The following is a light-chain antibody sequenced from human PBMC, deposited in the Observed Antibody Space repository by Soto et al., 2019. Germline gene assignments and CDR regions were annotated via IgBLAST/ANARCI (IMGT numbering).Light chain of an antibody. J-gene: IGLJ3*02. CDR3: GTWDSSLGDGNWV. Sequence: QSVLTQPPSVSAAPGQKVTISCSGSSSNIGNNYVSWYQQLPGTAPKLLIYENNKRPSGIPDRFSGAKSGTSATLGITGLQPGDEADYYCGTWDSSLGDGNWVFGGGTQLTVL. V-gene: IGLV1-51*02. CDR2: ENN. CDR1: SSNIGNNY.